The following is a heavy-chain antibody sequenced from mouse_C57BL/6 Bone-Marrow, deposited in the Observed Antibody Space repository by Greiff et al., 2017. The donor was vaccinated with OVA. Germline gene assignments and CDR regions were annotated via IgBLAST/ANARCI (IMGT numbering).Heavy chain of an antibody. CDR2: ISYDGSN. V-gene: IGHV3-6*01. Sequence: EVKLQESGPGLVKPSQSLSLTCSVTGYSITSGYYWNWIRQFPGNQLEWMGYISYDGSNNYNPSLKNRISITRDTSKNQFFLKLNSVTTEDTATYYCARRSHYYGSSPLYAMDYWGQGTSVTVSS. CDR3: ARRSHYYGSSPLYAMDY. D-gene: IGHD1-1*01. J-gene: IGHJ4*01. CDR1: GYSITSGYY.